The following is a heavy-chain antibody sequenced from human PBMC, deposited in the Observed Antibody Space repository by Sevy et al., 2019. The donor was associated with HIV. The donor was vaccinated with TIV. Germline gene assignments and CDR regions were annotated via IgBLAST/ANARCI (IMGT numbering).Heavy chain of an antibody. J-gene: IGHJ4*02. Sequence: ASVKVSCKASGGTFSSYAISWVRQAPGQGLEWMGGIIPIFGTANYAQKFQGRVTITADESTSTAYMELSSLRSEDTAVHYCASTMVRGVPLRYPFDYWGQGTLVTVSS. V-gene: IGHV1-69*13. CDR3: ASTMVRGVPLRYPFDY. CDR1: GGTFSSYA. D-gene: IGHD3-10*01. CDR2: IIPIFGTA.